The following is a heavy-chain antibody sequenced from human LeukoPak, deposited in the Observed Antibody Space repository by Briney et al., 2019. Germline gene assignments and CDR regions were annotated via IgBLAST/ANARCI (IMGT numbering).Heavy chain of an antibody. CDR1: GGSISSSSYY. Sequence: PSETLSLTCTVSGGSISSSSYYWGWIRQPPGKGLEWIGSIYYSGSAYYNPSLKSRVTISVDTSKNQFSLKLSSVTAADTAVYYCASTSNYYGSGSYFYWGQGTLVTVSS. V-gene: IGHV4-39*07. J-gene: IGHJ4*02. CDR3: ASTSNYYGSGSYFY. D-gene: IGHD3-10*01. CDR2: IYYSGSA.